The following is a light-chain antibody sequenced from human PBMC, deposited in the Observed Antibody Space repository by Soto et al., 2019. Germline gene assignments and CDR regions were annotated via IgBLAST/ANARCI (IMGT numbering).Light chain of an antibody. CDR1: QGIRND. Sequence: AIQMNQSPSSLSASVGDSVTITCRESQGIRNDLGWYPQTRGKAPKIXIYAASTLQSGVPSRFSGSGAGKDCTRPISSLQPEDVATDDCQQYESLTLTFGQGTRLEIK. J-gene: IGKJ5*01. V-gene: IGKV1-6*01. CDR2: AAS. CDR3: QQYESLTLT.